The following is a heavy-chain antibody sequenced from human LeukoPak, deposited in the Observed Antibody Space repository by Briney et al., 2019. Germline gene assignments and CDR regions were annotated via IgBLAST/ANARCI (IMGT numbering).Heavy chain of an antibody. CDR3: AKEGAGFQNGMDV. D-gene: IGHD2/OR15-2a*01. CDR2: ISYDGSNK. CDR1: GFTFSSYG. J-gene: IGHJ6*02. V-gene: IGHV3-30*18. Sequence: GESLTLPCAASGFTFSSYGMQGLRQAPGKELEGVAVISYDGSNKYYADSVKGRFTISRDNSKNTLYLQMNSLRAEDTAVYYCAKEGAGFQNGMDVWGQGTTVTVSS.